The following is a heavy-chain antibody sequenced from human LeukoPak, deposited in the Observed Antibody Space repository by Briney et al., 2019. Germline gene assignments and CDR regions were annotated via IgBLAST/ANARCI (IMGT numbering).Heavy chain of an antibody. D-gene: IGHD3-22*01. CDR2: ISYDGSNE. Sequence: GGSLRLSCAASGFTFSSYAMHWVRQAPGKGLEWVTVISYDGSNEYYADSVKGRITISRDNSKDTLYLQMNSLRAEDTAVYYCASGGDTDSRYLKYWGQGTLVTVSS. V-gene: IGHV3-30-3*01. CDR3: ASGGDTDSRYLKY. CDR1: GFTFSSYA. J-gene: IGHJ1*01.